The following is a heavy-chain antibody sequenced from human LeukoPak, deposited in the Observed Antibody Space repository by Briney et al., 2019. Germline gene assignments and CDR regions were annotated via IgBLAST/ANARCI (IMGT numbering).Heavy chain of an antibody. J-gene: IGHJ3*02. V-gene: IGHV3-30*02. D-gene: IGHD1-26*01. CDR2: IRYDGSNK. CDR3: ARRRIPGRESDAFDI. CDR1: GFTFSTYG. Sequence: GGSLRLSCAASGFTFSTYGMHWVRQAPGKGLEWVAFIRYDGSNKYYAESVKGRFTISRDNSKNTLFLQMNSLSPEDTALYYCARRRIPGRESDAFDIWGQGTMVTVSS.